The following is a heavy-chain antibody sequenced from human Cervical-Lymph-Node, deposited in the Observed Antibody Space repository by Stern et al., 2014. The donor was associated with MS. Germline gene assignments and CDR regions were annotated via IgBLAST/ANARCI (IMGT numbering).Heavy chain of an antibody. Sequence: QVQLQESGPGLVKPSGTLSLTCAVSGGSVSSTNWWSWVRQSPGKGLEWIGNIYHSGASNYRPSLRIRVAISLDISKTHLSLPLTSVTAADTAVYYCARERQQYCNSEGCSYWYFDLWGRGTLVTVSS. CDR1: GGSVSSTNW. CDR3: ARERQQYCNSEGCSYWYFDL. V-gene: IGHV4-4*02. D-gene: IGHD2/OR15-2a*01. J-gene: IGHJ2*01. CDR2: IYHSGAS.